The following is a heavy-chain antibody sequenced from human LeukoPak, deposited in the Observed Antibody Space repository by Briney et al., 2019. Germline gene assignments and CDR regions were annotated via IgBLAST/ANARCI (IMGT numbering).Heavy chain of an antibody. CDR2: IHPNSGGT. Sequence: ASVKVSCKASGSTFTGYYMHWVRQAPGQGLEGLRWIHPNSGGTNYAQKFKGRVTMTRDTSISTAYMELSRLRSDDTAVYYCASLVDIVATMVDDAFDIWGQGTMVTVSS. CDR1: GSTFTGYY. CDR3: ASLVDIVATMVDDAFDI. J-gene: IGHJ3*02. V-gene: IGHV1-2*02. D-gene: IGHD5-12*01.